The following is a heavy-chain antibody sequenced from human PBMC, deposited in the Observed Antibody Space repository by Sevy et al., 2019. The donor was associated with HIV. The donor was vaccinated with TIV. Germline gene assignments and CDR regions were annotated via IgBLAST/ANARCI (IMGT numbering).Heavy chain of an antibody. CDR3: ARVKLTAAGTHAFDI. D-gene: IGHD6-13*01. CDR1: GGTFSSYA. Sequence: ASVKVSCKAYGGTFSSYAISWVRQAPGQGLEWMGRIIPIFGTANYAQKFQGRVTITADESTSTAYMELSSLRSEDTAVYYCARVKLTAAGTHAFDIWGQGTMVTVSS. V-gene: IGHV1-69*13. J-gene: IGHJ3*02. CDR2: IIPIFGTA.